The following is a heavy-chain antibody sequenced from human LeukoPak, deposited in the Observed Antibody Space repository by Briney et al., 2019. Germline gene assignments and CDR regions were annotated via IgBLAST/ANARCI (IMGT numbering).Heavy chain of an antibody. J-gene: IGHJ4*02. V-gene: IGHV4-34*01. D-gene: IGHD3-10*01. Sequence: RPSETLSLTCAVYGGSFSGYYWSWIRQPPGKGLEWIGEINHSGSTNYNPSLKSRVTISVDTSKNQFSLKLSSVTAADTAVYYCARHLVRGWHYFDYWGQGTLVTVSS. CDR3: ARHLVRGWHYFDY. CDR1: GGSFSGYY. CDR2: INHSGST.